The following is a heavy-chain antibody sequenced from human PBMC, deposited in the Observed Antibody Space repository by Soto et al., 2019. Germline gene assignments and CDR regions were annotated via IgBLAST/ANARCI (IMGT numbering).Heavy chain of an antibody. V-gene: IGHV1-18*01. CDR2: ISAYNGNT. J-gene: IGHJ5*02. CDR1: GYTFTSYG. D-gene: IGHD1-26*01. CDR3: AKVSKSWYSGSYYL. Sequence: ASVKVSFKASGYTFTSYGISWVRQAPGQGLEWMGWISAYNGNTNYAQKLQGRVTMTTDTSTSTAYMELRSLRSDDTAVYYCAKVSKSWYSGSYYLWGQGTLVTVSS.